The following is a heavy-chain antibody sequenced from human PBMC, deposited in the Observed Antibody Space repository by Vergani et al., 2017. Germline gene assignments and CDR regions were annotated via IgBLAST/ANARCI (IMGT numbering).Heavy chain of an antibody. Sequence: EVQLVQSGAEVKKPGESLTISCKGSGYSFTSYWIGWVRQMPGKGLEWMGIIYPGDSDTRYSPSFQGQVTISADKSISTAYLQWSSLKASDTAMYYCARQDDILTGRGGYYYGMDVWGQGTTVTVSS. D-gene: IGHD3-9*01. CDR1: GYSFTSYW. CDR3: ARQDDILTGRGGYYYGMDV. J-gene: IGHJ6*02. V-gene: IGHV5-51*01. CDR2: IYPGDSDT.